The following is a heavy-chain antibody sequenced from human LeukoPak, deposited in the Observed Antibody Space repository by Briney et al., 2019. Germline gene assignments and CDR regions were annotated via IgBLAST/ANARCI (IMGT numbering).Heavy chain of an antibody. CDR1: GFTFSSYS. D-gene: IGHD3-3*01. CDR3: ARDLRYYDFWSGSWFDP. J-gene: IGHJ5*02. Sequence: GGSLRLSCAASGFTFSSYSMNWVRQAPGKWLEWVSSISSSSSYIYYADSVKGRFTISRDNAKNSLYLQMNGLRAEDTAVYYCARDLRYYDFWSGSWFDPWGQGTLVTVSS. CDR2: ISSSSSYI. V-gene: IGHV3-21*01.